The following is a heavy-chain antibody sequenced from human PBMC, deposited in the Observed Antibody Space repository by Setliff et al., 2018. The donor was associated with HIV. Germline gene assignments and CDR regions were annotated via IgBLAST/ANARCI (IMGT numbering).Heavy chain of an antibody. CDR3: ARYYSGWDLLPFDT. V-gene: IGHV1-8*02. J-gene: IGHJ4*02. CDR2: MTPYSGNT. D-gene: IGHD1-26*01. Sequence: ASVKVSCKTSGDTFTSYDINWVRQAAGHGLEWMGWMTPYSGNTGYAQKFQGRVSMTRNTSISTAYMELSSLRSEDTAVYYCARYYSGWDLLPFDTWGQGTPVTVSS. CDR1: GDTFTSYD.